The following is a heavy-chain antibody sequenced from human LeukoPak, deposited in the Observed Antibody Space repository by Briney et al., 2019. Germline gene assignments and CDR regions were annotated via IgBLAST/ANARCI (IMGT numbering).Heavy chain of an antibody. V-gene: IGHV3-30*18. CDR3: AKDPVGYSSSYYFDY. Sequence: PGRSLRLSCAASGFTFSSYGMHWVRQAPGKGLEWVAVISYDGSNKYYADSVKGRFTISRDNSKNTLYLQMNSLRAEDTAVYHCAKDPVGYSSSYYFDYWGQGTLVTVSS. D-gene: IGHD6-6*01. CDR2: ISYDGSNK. CDR1: GFTFSSYG. J-gene: IGHJ4*02.